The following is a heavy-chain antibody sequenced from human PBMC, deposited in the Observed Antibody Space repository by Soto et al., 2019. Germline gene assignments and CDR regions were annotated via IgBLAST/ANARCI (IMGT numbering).Heavy chain of an antibody. CDR3: ARLGGYYDSSGYLVY. V-gene: IGHV5-10-1*01. CDR1: GYSFTSYW. Sequence: GESLKISCKGSGYSFTSYWISWVRQMPGKGLEWMGRIDPSDSYTNYSPSFQGHVTISADKSISTACLQWSSLKASDTAMYYCARLGGYYDSSGYLVYWGQGTLVTVSS. J-gene: IGHJ4*02. CDR2: IDPSDSYT. D-gene: IGHD3-22*01.